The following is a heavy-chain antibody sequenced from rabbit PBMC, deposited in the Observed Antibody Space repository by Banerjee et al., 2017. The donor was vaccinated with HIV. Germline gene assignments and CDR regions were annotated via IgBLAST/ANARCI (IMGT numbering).Heavy chain of an antibody. CDR2: IDAGSSGST. D-gene: IGHD1-1*01. CDR1: GFSFSSSYW. Sequence: QSLEESGGDLVKPGASLTLTCTASGFSFSSSYWICWVRQAPGKGLEWIACIDAGSSGSTYYASWAKGRFTISKTSSTTVTLQMTSLTAADTAAYFCARWAGVGYYTAFNLWGPGTLVTVS. J-gene: IGHJ4*01. CDR3: ARWAGVGYYTAFNL. V-gene: IGHV1S40*01.